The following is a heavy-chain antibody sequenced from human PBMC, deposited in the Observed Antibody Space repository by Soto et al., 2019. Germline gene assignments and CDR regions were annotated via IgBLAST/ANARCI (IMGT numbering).Heavy chain of an antibody. D-gene: IGHD3-22*01. CDR3: ARDLPSHYYDSSGYYYGGARDAFDI. Sequence: SETLSLTCTVSGGSISSYYWSWIRQHPGKGLEWIGYIYYSGSTYYNPSLKSRVTISVDTSKNQFSLKLSSVTAADTAVYYCARDLPSHYYDSSGYYYGGARDAFDIWGQGTMVTVSS. V-gene: IGHV4-59*06. J-gene: IGHJ3*02. CDR1: GGSISSYY. CDR2: IYYSGST.